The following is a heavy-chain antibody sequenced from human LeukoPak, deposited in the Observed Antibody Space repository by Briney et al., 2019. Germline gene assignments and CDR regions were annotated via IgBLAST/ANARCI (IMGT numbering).Heavy chain of an antibody. D-gene: IGHD4-11*01. V-gene: IGHV4-4*09. CDR1: GGSISSYS. CDR2: IYTSGST. Sequence: SETLSLTCTVSGGSISSYSWSWIRQPPGKGLEWIGYIYTSGSTNYNPSLKSRVTISVDTSKNQFSLKLSSVTAAATAVYYCATVTTSYFDYWGQGTLVTVSS. J-gene: IGHJ4*02. CDR3: ATVTTSYFDY.